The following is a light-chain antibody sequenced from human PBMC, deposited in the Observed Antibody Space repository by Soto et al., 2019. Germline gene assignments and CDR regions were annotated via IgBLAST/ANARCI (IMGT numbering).Light chain of an antibody. Sequence: QSALTQPASVYGYAGQSITISCSGTMRDVAAYNLVSWYQQHPGTAPKLILYEVRNRPSGISSRFSGSSSGNTASLTISGLQSEDEGDYYCSAYTARSTLGFGGGSKVAAL. J-gene: IGLJ3*02. CDR3: SAYTARSTLG. V-gene: IGLV2-14*01. CDR1: MRDVAAYNL. CDR2: EVR.